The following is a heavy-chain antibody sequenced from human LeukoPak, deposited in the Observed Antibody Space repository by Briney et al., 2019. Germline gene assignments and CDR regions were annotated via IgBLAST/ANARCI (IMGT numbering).Heavy chain of an antibody. J-gene: IGHJ6*02. Sequence: GGSLRLSCEASGFTFSDYWMSWVRQAPGKGLEWVANIKQDGSEKYYVDSVKGRFTISRDNAKNSLYLQMSSLRAEDTAVYYCAKDYDYSLDYYYGMDVWGQGTTVTVSS. CDR3: AKDYDYSLDYYYGMDV. V-gene: IGHV3-7*03. CDR1: GFTFSDYW. CDR2: IKQDGSEK. D-gene: IGHD2-21*01.